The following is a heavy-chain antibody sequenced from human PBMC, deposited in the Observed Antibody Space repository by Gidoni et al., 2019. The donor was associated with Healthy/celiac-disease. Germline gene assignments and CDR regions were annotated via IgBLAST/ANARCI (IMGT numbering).Heavy chain of an antibody. CDR1: SSYG. D-gene: IGHD2-15*01. Sequence: SSYGMSWVRQAPGKGLEWVAVISYDGSNNYYADSVKGRFTISRDNSKNTLYLQMNSLRAEDTAVYYCATEGYCSGVTCYSGNWFDPWGQGTLVTVSS. J-gene: IGHJ5*02. V-gene: IGHV3-33*07. CDR3: ATEGYCSGVTCYSGNWFDP. CDR2: ISYDGSNN.